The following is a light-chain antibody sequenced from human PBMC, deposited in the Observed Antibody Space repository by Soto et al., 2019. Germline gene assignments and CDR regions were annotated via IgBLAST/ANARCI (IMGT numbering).Light chain of an antibody. J-gene: IGKJ4*01. CDR1: QAISSH. CDR3: QQLNSYRLT. CDR2: GAS. V-gene: IGKV1-9*01. Sequence: IKLTQSPSSLSASVGDRVTITCRASQAISSHLAWYQQKPGKAPKLLVYGASTWQSGVPSRFSGSGSGTDFSLSINSLQPEDFATYYCQQLNSYRLTFGGGTKVDVK.